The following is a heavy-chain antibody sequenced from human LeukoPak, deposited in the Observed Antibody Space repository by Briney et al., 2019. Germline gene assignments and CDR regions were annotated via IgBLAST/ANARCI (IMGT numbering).Heavy chain of an antibody. CDR3: ARTHMTTVTTTFDY. V-gene: IGHV4-39*01. CDR1: GGSISSTSSY. D-gene: IGHD4-17*01. J-gene: IGHJ4*02. Sequence: PSETLSLTCTVSGGSISSTSSYWGWIRQPPGKGLEWIGSISYSGSTYYNPSLKSRVTISVDTSKNQFSLKLSSVTAADTAVYYCARTHMTTVTTTFDYWGQGTLVTVSS. CDR2: ISYSGST.